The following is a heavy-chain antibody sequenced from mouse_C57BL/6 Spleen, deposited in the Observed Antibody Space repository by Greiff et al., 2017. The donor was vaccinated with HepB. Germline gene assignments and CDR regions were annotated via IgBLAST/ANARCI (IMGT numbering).Heavy chain of an antibody. CDR3: ARVGDYDGWFAY. D-gene: IGHD2-4*01. V-gene: IGHV1-81*01. J-gene: IGHJ3*01. Sequence: VQLQQSGAELARPGASVKLSCKASGYTFTSYGISWVKQRTGQGLEWIGEIYPSSGNTYYNEKFKGKATLTADKSSSTAYMELRSLTSEDSAVYFGARVGDYDGWFAYWGQGTLVTVSA. CDR2: IYPSSGNT. CDR1: GYTFTSYG.